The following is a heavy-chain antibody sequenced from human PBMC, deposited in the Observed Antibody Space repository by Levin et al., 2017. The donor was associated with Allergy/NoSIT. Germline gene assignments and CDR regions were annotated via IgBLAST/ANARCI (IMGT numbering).Heavy chain of an antibody. CDR3: ARVPGVRIPWGDDYGMDV. J-gene: IGHJ6*02. Sequence: GGSLRLSCAASGFTFSSYWMHWVRQAPGKGLVWVSRINSDGSSTSYADSVKGRFTISRDNAKNTLYLQMNSLRAEDTAVYYCARVPGVRIPWGDDYGMDVWGQGTTVTVSS. CDR2: INSDGSST. D-gene: IGHD2-2*01. V-gene: IGHV3-74*01. CDR1: GFTFSSYW.